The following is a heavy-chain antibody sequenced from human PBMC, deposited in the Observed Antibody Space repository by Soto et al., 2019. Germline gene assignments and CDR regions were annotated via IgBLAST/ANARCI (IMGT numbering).Heavy chain of an antibody. J-gene: IGHJ5*02. CDR3: VRCATHRTWFDP. CDR1: GFIFSTYN. V-gene: IGHV3-48*02. CDR2: ISGSGSTS. D-gene: IGHD1-26*01. Sequence: EVQLVESGGGLVQPGGSLRLSCAASGFIFSTYNMNWVRQAPGKGLEWVSDISGSGSTSYYADSVKGRFTISRDNGKNSLYLQMNSRRDEDTAVYYCVRCATHRTWFDPWGQGTLVTVSS.